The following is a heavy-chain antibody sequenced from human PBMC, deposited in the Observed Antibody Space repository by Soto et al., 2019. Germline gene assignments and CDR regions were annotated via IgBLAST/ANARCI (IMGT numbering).Heavy chain of an antibody. CDR1: GGSISSYY. D-gene: IGHD2-2*01. J-gene: IGHJ4*02. CDR2: IYYSGST. CDR3: ARAYCSSTSCPHFDY. Sequence: SETLSLTCTVSGGSISSYYWSWIRQPPGKGLEWIGYIYYSGSTNYNPSLKSRVTISVDTSKNQFSLKLSSVTAADTAVYYCARAYCSSTSCPHFDYWGQGTLVTVSS. V-gene: IGHV4-59*01.